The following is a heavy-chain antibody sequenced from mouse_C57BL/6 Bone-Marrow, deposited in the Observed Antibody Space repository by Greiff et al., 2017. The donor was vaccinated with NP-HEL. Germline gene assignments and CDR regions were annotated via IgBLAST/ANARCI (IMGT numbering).Heavy chain of an antibody. CDR1: GFPFSDSY. CDR3: AGRYDYGRSVDY. CDR2: ISNGGGST. V-gene: IGHV5-12*01. J-gene: IGHJ4*01. D-gene: IGHD2-14*01. Sequence: DVQLVQSGAGLVQPGGSLKLSCAASGFPFSDSYMYWVRQTPEKRLEWVAYISNGGGSTYYPDTVKGRSTLSTDKATNTPYLQMSRRKTEDTAMYYCAGRYDYGRSVDYWGQGTSVTVSS.